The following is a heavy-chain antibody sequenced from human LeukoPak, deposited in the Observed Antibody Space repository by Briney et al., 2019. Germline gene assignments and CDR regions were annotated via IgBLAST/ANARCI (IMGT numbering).Heavy chain of an antibody. CDR1: GGSISSSSYY. CDR2: IYYSGST. J-gene: IGHJ4*02. CDR3: ARGPLRRDGYNPPAP. Sequence: SETLSLTCTVSGGSISSSSYYWGWIRQPPGKGLEWIGSIYYSGSTYYNPSLKSRVTISVDTSKNQFSLKLSSVTAADTAVYYCARGPLRRDGYNPPAPWGQGTLVTVSS. D-gene: IGHD5-24*01. V-gene: IGHV4-39*07.